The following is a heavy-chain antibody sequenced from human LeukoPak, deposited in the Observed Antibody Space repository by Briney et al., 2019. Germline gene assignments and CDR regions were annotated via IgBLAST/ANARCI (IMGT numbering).Heavy chain of an antibody. Sequence: GGSLRLSCEASDSTFGNYWMSWIRQAPGKGLEGGANIKQDGGEKYYVDSVKGRFTISRDNTKNSLYLQMSSLRFEDTAVYYCAREGHYCSSTSCFHGLWGRGTLVTVSS. CDR1: DSTFGNYW. CDR2: IKQDGGEK. CDR3: AREGHYCSSTSCFHGL. J-gene: IGHJ2*01. V-gene: IGHV3-7*01. D-gene: IGHD2-2*01.